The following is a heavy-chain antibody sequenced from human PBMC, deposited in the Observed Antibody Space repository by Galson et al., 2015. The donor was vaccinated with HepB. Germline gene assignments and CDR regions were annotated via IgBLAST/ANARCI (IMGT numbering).Heavy chain of an antibody. D-gene: IGHD3-10*01. J-gene: IGHJ4*02. CDR1: GFTFNKHA. CDR3: AKAVGGQYYGSGSYSDY. V-gene: IGHV3-23*01. Sequence: SLRLSCAASGFTFNKHAMSWVRQAPGKGLEWVAVVSGGGAYTFYADSVKGRLTISRDNWKNTLYLQMKGLRADDTALYYCAKAVGGQYYGSGSYSDYWGQGTLVTVSP. CDR2: VSGGGAYT.